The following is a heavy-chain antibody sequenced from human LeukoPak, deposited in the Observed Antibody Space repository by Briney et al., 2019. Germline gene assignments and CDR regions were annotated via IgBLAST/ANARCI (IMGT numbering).Heavy chain of an antibody. CDR1: GGSISSGGYS. J-gene: IGHJ5*02. CDR2: IYHSGST. Sequence: KPSETLSLTCAVSGGSISSGGYSWSWIRQPPGKGLEWIGYIYHSGSTYYNPSLKSRVTISVDRSKNQFSLKLSSVTAADTAVYYCARVADLGYCSGGSCYFNDWFDPWGQGTLVTVSS. D-gene: IGHD2-15*01. V-gene: IGHV4-30-2*01. CDR3: ARVADLGYCSGGSCYFNDWFDP.